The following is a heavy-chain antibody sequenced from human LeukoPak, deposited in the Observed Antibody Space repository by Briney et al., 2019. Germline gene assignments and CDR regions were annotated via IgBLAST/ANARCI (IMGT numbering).Heavy chain of an antibody. CDR3: ARDWGVSARPGYMDV. CDR2: INHSGNT. J-gene: IGHJ6*03. D-gene: IGHD6-6*01. Sequence: SETLSLTCAVYGGSFSGYYWSWIRQPPGKGLEWIGEINHSGNTNSNPSLKSRVTISVDTSKNQFSLKLSSVTAADTAVYYCARDWGVSARPGYMDVWGKGTTVTVSS. V-gene: IGHV4-34*01. CDR1: GGSFSGYY.